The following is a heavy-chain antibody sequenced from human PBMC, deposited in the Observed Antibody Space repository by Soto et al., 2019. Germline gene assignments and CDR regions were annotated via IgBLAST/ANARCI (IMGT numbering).Heavy chain of an antibody. CDR1: GYTFTSYD. V-gene: IGHV1-8*01. CDR2: MNPNSGNT. D-gene: IGHD6-13*01. J-gene: IGHJ6*02. CDR3: ASRGYSSCWYYHYYYGMDV. Sequence: QVQLVQSGVEVKKPGASVKVSCKASGYTFTSYDINWVRQATGQGLEWMGWMNPNSGNTGYAQKFQGRVTMTRNTPITTAYMELSSLSSEDTAVYYCASRGYSSCWYYHYYYGMDVWGQGTTVTVSS.